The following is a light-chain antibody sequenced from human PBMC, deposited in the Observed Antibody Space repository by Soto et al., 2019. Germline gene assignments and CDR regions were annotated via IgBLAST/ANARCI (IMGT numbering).Light chain of an antibody. V-gene: IGLV2-14*01. Sequence: QSVLTQPASVSGSPGQSITISCTGTSSDVGGYNYVSWHQQHPGKAPKLMIFEVSYRPSGVSDRFSGSKSGNTASLTISGLQADDEADYYCSSNTRSSLYVLGTGTKVTVL. CDR1: SSDVGGYNY. CDR3: SSNTRSSLYV. J-gene: IGLJ1*01. CDR2: EVS.